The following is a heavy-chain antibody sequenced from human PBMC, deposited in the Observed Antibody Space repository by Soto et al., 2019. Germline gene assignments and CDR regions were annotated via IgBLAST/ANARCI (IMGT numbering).Heavy chain of an antibody. CDR3: AKQPLKVPLRFDY. CDR2: ISSSSGST. D-gene: IGHD6-25*01. V-gene: IGHV3-23*01. J-gene: IGHJ4*02. CDR1: GFTFSTYV. Sequence: EVQLLESGGGLVQPGGSLRLSCAASGFTFSTYVMAWVRQAPGKGLEWVSSISSSSGSTFYADSVTGRFTISRDNSENTLPLQMNGLRAEDTAVYYCAKQPLKVPLRFDYWGQGTLVTVSS.